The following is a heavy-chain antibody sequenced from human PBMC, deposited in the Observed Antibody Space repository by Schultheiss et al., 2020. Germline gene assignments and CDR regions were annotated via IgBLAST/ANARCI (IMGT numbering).Heavy chain of an antibody. Sequence: SETLSLTCTVSGGPISSSSYYWGWIRQPPTKGLAWIGSIYRGGSTYYNPSLKSRVTISVDTSKNQFSLKLSSVTAADTAVYYCARDAYYYGSGSWGQGTLVTVSS. J-gene: IGHJ4*02. CDR2: IYRGGST. D-gene: IGHD3-10*01. V-gene: IGHV4-39*07. CDR3: ARDAYYYGSGS. CDR1: GGPISSSSYY.